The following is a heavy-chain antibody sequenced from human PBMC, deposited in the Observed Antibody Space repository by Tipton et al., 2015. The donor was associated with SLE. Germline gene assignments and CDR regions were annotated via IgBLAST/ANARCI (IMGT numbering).Heavy chain of an antibody. J-gene: IGHJ4*01. CDR1: GGSISSSSYY. V-gene: IGHV4-39*07. Sequence: TLSLTCTVSGGSISSSSYYWSWIRQPPGKGLEWIGEINHSGSTNYNPSLKSRVTISVDTSKNQFSLKLSSVTAADTAVYYCARGTGGGNTTWYDYFDYWGHGTLVTVSS. CDR3: ARGTGGGNTTWYDYFDY. D-gene: IGHD6-13*01. CDR2: INHSGST.